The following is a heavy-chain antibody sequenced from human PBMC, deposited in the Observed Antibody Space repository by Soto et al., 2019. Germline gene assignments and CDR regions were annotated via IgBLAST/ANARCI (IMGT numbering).Heavy chain of an antibody. CDR1: GFTFSSYG. D-gene: IGHD6-13*01. J-gene: IGHJ6*02. CDR3: AKDKGAAAGLRPPRRHYYGMDV. CDR2: ISYDGSNK. V-gene: IGHV3-30*18. Sequence: PGGSLRLSCAASGFTFSSYGMHWVRQAPGKGLEWVAVISYDGSNKYYADSVKGRFTISRDNSKNTLYLQMNSLRAEDTAVYYCAKDKGAAAGLRPPRRHYYGMDVWGQGTTVTVSS.